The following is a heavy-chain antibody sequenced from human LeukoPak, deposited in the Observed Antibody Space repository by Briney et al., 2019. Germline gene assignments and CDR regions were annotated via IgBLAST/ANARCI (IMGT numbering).Heavy chain of an antibody. J-gene: IGHJ6*02. CDR2: ISSSSSYI. D-gene: IGHD3-10*01. CDR3: ARVGAITMVRGVIVTPNYGMDV. CDR1: GFTFSSYS. V-gene: IGHV3-21*01. Sequence: PGGSLRLSCAASGFTFSSYSMNWVRQAPGKGLGWVSSISSSSSYIYYADSVKGRFTISRDNAKNSLYLQMNSLRAEDTAVYYCARVGAITMVRGVIVTPNYGMDVWGQGTTVTVSS.